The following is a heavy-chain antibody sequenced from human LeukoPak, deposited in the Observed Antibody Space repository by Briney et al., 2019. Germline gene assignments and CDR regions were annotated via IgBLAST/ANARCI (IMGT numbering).Heavy chain of an antibody. V-gene: IGHV3-33*01. CDR3: ARDKDLSMVPDFYYGMDV. D-gene: IGHD3-10*01. Sequence: GRSLRLSCTASGLPFSVYAMHWVRQAPGKGLEWVAVISNDGSSKYYADSVKGRFTISRDNSKKTLYLQMNTLRGEDTAVYYCARDKDLSMVPDFYYGMDVWGQGTTVTVSS. CDR2: ISNDGSSK. J-gene: IGHJ6*02. CDR1: GLPFSVYA.